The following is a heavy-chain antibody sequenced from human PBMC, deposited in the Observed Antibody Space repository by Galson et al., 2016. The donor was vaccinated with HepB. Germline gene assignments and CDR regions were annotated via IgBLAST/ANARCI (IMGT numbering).Heavy chain of an antibody. V-gene: IGHV3-53*01. J-gene: IGHJ4*02. CDR2: IYSGGST. D-gene: IGHD5-18*01. Sequence: SLRLSCAASGFSVSTNYFNWVRQAPGKGLEWVSVIYSGGSTYYADSVKGRFIISRDNARNTLYLQMNSLRAEDTAMYFCASAVRRGYSYGYPYFDYWGQGTLVTVSS. CDR1: GFSVSTNY. CDR3: ASAVRRGYSYGYPYFDY.